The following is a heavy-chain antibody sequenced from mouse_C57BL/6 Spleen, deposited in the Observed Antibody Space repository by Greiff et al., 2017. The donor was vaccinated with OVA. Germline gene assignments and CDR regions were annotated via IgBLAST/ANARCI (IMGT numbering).Heavy chain of an antibody. CDR2: IWSGGST. CDR3: ARNWDEGHYFDY. V-gene: IGHV2-2*01. CDR1: GFSLTSYG. D-gene: IGHD4-1*01. J-gene: IGHJ2*01. Sequence: VQLKESGPGLVQPSQSLSITCTVSGFSLTSYGVHWVRQSPGKGLEWLGVIWSGGSTDYNAAFISRLSISKDNSKSQVFFKMNSLQADDTAIYYCARNWDEGHYFDYWGQGTTLTVSS.